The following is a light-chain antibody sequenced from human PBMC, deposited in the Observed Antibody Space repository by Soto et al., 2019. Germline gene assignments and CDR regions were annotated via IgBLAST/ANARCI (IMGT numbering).Light chain of an antibody. CDR3: QQYNSYSRT. CDR1: QSIVRW. CDR2: DAS. Sequence: DIQMTQSPSTLSASVGDRVTITCRASQSIVRWLAWYQQKPGKAPKLLIYDASSLDSGVPSRFIGSGSGTDFTLTISSLQPDDFATYYCQQYNSYSRTFGQGTKVEIK. J-gene: IGKJ1*01. V-gene: IGKV1-5*01.